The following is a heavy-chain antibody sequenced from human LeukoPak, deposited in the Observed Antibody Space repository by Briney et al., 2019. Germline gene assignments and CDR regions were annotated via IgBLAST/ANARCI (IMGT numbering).Heavy chain of an antibody. Sequence: GGSLRLSCAASGFTFDDYAMHWVRQAPGKGLEWVSGISWNSGSIGYADSVKGRFTISRDNAKNSLYLQMNSLRAEDTALYYCAKSSTTVTLLYYFDYWGQGTLVTVSS. CDR2: ISWNSGSI. CDR3: AKSSTTVTLLYYFDY. J-gene: IGHJ4*02. D-gene: IGHD4-17*01. V-gene: IGHV3-9*01. CDR1: GFTFDDYA.